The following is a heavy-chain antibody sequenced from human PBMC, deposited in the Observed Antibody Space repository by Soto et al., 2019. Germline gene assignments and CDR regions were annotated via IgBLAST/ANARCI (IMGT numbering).Heavy chain of an antibody. J-gene: IGHJ6*02. Sequence: VQLVESGGGLVKPGGSLRLACAASGFTLRTAWMNWVRQAPGKGLEWVGRIKRESDGGTTDYGVSVRGRFTISRDESQKTLYLQMNSLGTEDTAVYYCATEPYFYDSSGVDVWGQGTTVTVSS. V-gene: IGHV3-15*07. CDR1: GFTLRTAW. CDR2: IKRESDGGTT. CDR3: ATEPYFYDSSGVDV.